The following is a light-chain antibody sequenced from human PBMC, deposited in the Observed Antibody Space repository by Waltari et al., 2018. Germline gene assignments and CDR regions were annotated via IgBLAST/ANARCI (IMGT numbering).Light chain of an antibody. CDR2: DVT. CDR3: SSYTTTSTL. J-gene: IGLJ2*01. V-gene: IGLV2-14*03. Sequence: SLYQQHPDKSPKRIMYDVTTRPSGVSTRFSGSKSGNTASLTISGLQAEDDADYYCSSYTTTSTLFGGGTKLTVL.